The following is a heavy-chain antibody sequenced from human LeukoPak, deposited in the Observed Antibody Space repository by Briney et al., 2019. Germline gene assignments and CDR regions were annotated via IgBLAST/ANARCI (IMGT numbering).Heavy chain of an antibody. D-gene: IGHD6-19*01. CDR3: AKDQVAGTIAYFDY. J-gene: IGHJ4*02. CDR1: GFIFSSSV. V-gene: IGHV3-23*01. Sequence: GRSLRLSCEASGFIFSSSVLHWVRQAPGKGLEWVSAISGSGGSTYYADSVKGRFTISRDNSKNTLYLQMNSLRAEDTAVYYCAKDQVAGTIAYFDYWGQGTLVTVSS. CDR2: ISGSGGST.